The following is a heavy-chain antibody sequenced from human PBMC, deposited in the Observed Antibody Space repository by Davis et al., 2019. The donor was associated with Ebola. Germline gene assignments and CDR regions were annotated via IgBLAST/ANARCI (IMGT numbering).Heavy chain of an antibody. Sequence: PGGSLRLSCAASGFSFSSYWMHWVRQAPGKGLVWVSNIKSDGTATNYADSVKGRFTISRDNAKNTLHLQMNNLRAEDTAVYYCARGWLRGAFDIWGQGTMVTVSP. CDR2: IKSDGTAT. D-gene: IGHD5-24*01. V-gene: IGHV3-74*01. CDR1: GFSFSSYW. J-gene: IGHJ3*02. CDR3: ARGWLRGAFDI.